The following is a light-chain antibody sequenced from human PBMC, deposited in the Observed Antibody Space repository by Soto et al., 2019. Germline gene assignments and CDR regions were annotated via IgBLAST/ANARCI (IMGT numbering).Light chain of an antibody. CDR2: KVS. J-gene: IGKJ1*01. Sequence: DVVITQSPLSLPFTLGQPASISCRSSESLAHDDGNSYLNWFQQRPGQSPRRLIYKVSNRGSGVSDRFSGSGSGSNFTLKISRLEAEDLVVYYCMQDTRWPPTFGQGTKVDIK. CDR3: MQDTRWPPT. V-gene: IGKV2-30*02. CDR1: ESLAHDDGNSY.